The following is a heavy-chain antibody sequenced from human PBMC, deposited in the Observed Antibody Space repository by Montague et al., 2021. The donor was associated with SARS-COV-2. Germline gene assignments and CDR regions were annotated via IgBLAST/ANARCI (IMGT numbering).Heavy chain of an antibody. D-gene: IGHD2-2*01. CDR3: ARDVSPLVVPAAMHFQH. J-gene: IGHJ1*01. CDR1: GFTFSSYG. V-gene: IGHV3-33*01. CDR2: IWYDGSNK. Sequence: SLRLSCAASGFTFSSYGMHWVRQAPGKGLEWVAVIWYDGSNKYYADSVKGRFTIPRDNSKNTLYLQMNSLRAEDTAVYYCARDVSPLVVPAAMHFQHWGQGTLVTVSS.